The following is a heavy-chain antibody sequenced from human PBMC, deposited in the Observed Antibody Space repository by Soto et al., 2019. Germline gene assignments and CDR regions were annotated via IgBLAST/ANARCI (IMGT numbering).Heavy chain of an antibody. J-gene: IGHJ6*03. V-gene: IGHV4-31*03. CDR1: GGSISSGGYY. D-gene: IGHD4-4*01. CDR3: ARAPTDPKKPYYYYYYMDV. Sequence: QVQLQESGPGLVKPSQTLSLTCTVSGGSISSGGYYWSWIRQPPGKGLACLGYIYYSGRTYYTPSLKSRVTISVDTSKNQFSLKLSSVTAADTAVYYCARAPTDPKKPYYYYYYMDVWGKGTTVTVSS. CDR2: IYYSGRT.